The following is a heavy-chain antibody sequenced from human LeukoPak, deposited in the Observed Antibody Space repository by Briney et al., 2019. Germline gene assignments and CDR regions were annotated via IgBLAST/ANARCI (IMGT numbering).Heavy chain of an antibody. CDR3: VRDYFGSGTYYAFEI. CDR1: GYTFTRYG. J-gene: IGHJ3*02. D-gene: IGHD3-10*01. V-gene: IGHV1-18*01. CDR2: ISPNNGNT. Sequence: GASVKVSCKASGYTFTRYGITWVRQAPGQGLEWMGWISPNNGNTNYAPKLQGRVTMTTDTSTTTAYMELRSLRSDDTAVYFCVRDYFGSGTYYAFEIWGQGTMVIVSS.